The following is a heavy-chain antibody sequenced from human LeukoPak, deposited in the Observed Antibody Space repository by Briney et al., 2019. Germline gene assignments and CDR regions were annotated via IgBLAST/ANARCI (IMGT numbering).Heavy chain of an antibody. CDR2: MNPNSGNT. J-gene: IGHJ4*02. CDR1: GYTFTSYD. V-gene: IGHV1-8*03. D-gene: IGHD6-13*01. CDR3: AREAAAGTLDY. Sequence: ASVKVSCKASGYTFTSYDINWVRQATGQGHEWMGWMNPNSGNTGYAQKFQGRVTITRNTSISTAYMELSSMRSEDTAVYYCAREAAAGTLDYWGQGTLVTVSS.